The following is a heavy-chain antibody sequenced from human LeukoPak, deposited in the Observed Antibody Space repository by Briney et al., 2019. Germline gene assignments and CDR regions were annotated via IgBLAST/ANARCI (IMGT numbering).Heavy chain of an antibody. J-gene: IGHJ4*02. Sequence: GGSLRLSCAASGFTFSSYSMTWVRQAPGKGLEWVSSISSSSSYIYYADSVKGRFTISRDNAKNSLYLQMNSLRAEDTAVYYCARGGYYDSSGYPGDYWGQGTLVTVSS. V-gene: IGHV3-21*01. CDR3: ARGGYYDSSGYPGDY. D-gene: IGHD3-22*01. CDR1: GFTFSSYS. CDR2: ISSSSSYI.